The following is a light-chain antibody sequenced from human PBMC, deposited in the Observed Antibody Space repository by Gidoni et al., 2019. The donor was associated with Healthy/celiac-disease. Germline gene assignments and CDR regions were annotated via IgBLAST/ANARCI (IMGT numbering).Light chain of an antibody. CDR2: QDS. CDR3: QAWDSSTEGV. Sequence: SYELTKPPSVSVSPGQTASITCSGDKLGDKYACWYQQKPGQSPVLVIYQDSKRPSGIPERFSGSNSGNTATLTISGTQAMDEADYYCQAWDSSTEGVFGGGTKLTVL. J-gene: IGLJ2*01. CDR1: KLGDKY. V-gene: IGLV3-1*01.